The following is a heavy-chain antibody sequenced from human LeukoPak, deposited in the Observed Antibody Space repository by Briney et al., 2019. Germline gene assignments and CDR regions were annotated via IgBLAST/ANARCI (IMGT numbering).Heavy chain of an antibody. CDR2: IYHSGST. J-gene: IGHJ6*03. D-gene: IGHD5-18*01. V-gene: IGHV4-38-2*02. Sequence: PSETLSLTCTVSGYSISSGYYWGWIRQPPGKGLEWIGSIYHSGSTYYNPSLKSRVTISVDTSKNQFSLKLSSVTAADTAVYYCARGTIQLWFNYYYYYMDVWGKGTTVTVSS. CDR3: ARGTIQLWFNYYYYYMDV. CDR1: GYSISSGYY.